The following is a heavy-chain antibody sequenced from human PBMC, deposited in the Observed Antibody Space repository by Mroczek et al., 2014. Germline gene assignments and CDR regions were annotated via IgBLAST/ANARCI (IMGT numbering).Heavy chain of an antibody. J-gene: IGHJ4*02. CDR3: ARTTGDEDY. Sequence: QVQLVQSGPGLVKPSETLSLTCTVSGGSISSSSYYWGWIRQPPGKGLEWIGSIYYSGSTYYNPSLKSRVTISVDTSKNQFSLKLSSVTAADTAVYYCARTTGDEDYWGQGTLVTVSS. V-gene: IGHV4-39*01. D-gene: IGHD7-27*01. CDR1: GGSISSSSYY. CDR2: IYYSGST.